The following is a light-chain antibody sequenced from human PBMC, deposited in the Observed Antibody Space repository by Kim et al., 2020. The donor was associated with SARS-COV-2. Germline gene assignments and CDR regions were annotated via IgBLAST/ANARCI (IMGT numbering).Light chain of an antibody. Sequence: SVSPGQTASITCSGDRLGDKYACWYQQKPGQSPVLVIYQDSKRPSGIPERFSGSNSGNTATLTISGTQAMDEADYYCQAWDSSTVVFGGGTKLTVL. CDR1: RLGDKY. V-gene: IGLV3-1*01. CDR2: QDS. CDR3: QAWDSSTVV. J-gene: IGLJ2*01.